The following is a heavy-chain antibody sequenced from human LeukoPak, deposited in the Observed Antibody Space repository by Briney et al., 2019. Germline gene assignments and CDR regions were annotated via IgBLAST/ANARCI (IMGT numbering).Heavy chain of an antibody. Sequence: SETLSLTCTVSGGSISSYYWSWIRQPAGKGLEWIGRIYTSGSTNYNPSLKSRVTMSVDTSKNQFSLKLSSVTAADTAVYYCARVVRGEGYYYYYMDVWGKGTTVTVSS. J-gene: IGHJ6*03. CDR1: GGSISSYY. CDR2: IYTSGST. CDR3: ARVVRGEGYYYYYMDV. V-gene: IGHV4-4*07. D-gene: IGHD3-10*01.